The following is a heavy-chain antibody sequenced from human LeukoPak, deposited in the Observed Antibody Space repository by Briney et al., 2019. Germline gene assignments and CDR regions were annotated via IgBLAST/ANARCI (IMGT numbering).Heavy chain of an antibody. J-gene: IGHJ4*02. CDR2: ICDSGRTV. CDR1: GFTFSYYY. CDR3: ARDRLGDYDHSGYYDK. D-gene: IGHD3-22*01. V-gene: IGHV3-11*01. Sequence: TGGSLRLSCAASGFTFSYYYMSWLRQAPGKGLEWVAYICDSGRTVYYADSVKGRFTISRDNAKNPVYLQMNNLRAEDTAGYYCARDRLGDYDHSGYYDKWGEGTLDSVSS.